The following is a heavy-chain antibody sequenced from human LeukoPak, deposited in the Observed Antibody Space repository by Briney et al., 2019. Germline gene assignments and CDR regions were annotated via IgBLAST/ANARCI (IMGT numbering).Heavy chain of an antibody. CDR2: IWYDGSNK. V-gene: IGHV3-33*01. CDR3: ARVVYGDYGGYFDY. Sequence: GRSLRLSCAASGFTFSSYDMHWVRQAPGKGLEWVAVIWYDGSNKYYADSVKGRFTISRDNSKNTLYLQMNSLRVEDTAVYYCARVVYGDYGGYFDYWGQGTLVTVSS. J-gene: IGHJ4*02. D-gene: IGHD4-17*01. CDR1: GFTFSSYD.